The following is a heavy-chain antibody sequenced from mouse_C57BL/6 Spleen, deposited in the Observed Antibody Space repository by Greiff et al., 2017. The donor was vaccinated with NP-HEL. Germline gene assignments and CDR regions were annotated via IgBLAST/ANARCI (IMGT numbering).Heavy chain of an antibody. Sequence: GGGLVQPKGSLKLSCAASGFSFNTYAMNWVRQAPGKGLEWVARIRSKSNNYATYYADSVKDRFTISRDDSESMLYLQMNNLKTEDTAMYYCVTSGYYDGSPWFAYWGQGTLVTVSA. J-gene: IGHJ3*01. D-gene: IGHD1-1*02. CDR2: IRSKSNNYAT. CDR1: GFSFNTYA. CDR3: VTSGYYDGSPWFAY. V-gene: IGHV10-1*01.